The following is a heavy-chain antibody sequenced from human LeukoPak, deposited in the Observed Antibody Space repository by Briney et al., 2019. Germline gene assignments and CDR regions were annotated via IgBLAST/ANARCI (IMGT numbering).Heavy chain of an antibody. CDR1: GYTFTGYY. CDR3: ARKHETELAEFDY. Sequence: ASVKVSCKASGYTFTGYYMHWVRQAPGQGLQWMGWINPNSGATNYAQKFQGRVTMTRDTSISTGYMELRSLRSDDTAVYYCARKHETELAEFDYWGQGSLVTVSS. J-gene: IGHJ4*02. D-gene: IGHD1-14*01. V-gene: IGHV1-2*02. CDR2: INPNSGAT.